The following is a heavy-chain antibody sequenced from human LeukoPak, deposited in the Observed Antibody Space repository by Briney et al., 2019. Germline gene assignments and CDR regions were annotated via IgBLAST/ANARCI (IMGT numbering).Heavy chain of an antibody. V-gene: IGHV3-21*01. D-gene: IGHD3-10*01. J-gene: IGHJ4*02. Sequence: PGGSLRLSCAASGFTFSSYSMNWVRQAPGKGLEWVSSISSSSNNKYYADSVKGRFTISRDNSKNSLYLQMNSLRAEDTAVYYCARGPMVRGPDYWGQGTLVTVSS. CDR3: ARGPMVRGPDY. CDR1: GFTFSSYS. CDR2: ISSSSNNK.